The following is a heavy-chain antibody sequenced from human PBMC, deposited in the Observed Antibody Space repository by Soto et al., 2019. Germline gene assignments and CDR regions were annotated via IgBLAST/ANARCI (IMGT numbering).Heavy chain of an antibody. CDR2: INAGNGNT. D-gene: IGHD3-22*01. J-gene: IGHJ3*02. V-gene: IGHV1-3*01. CDR3: ARALDHPDNSYYDSSGYQNTDAFDI. Sequence: GASVKVSCKASGYTFTSYAMHWVRQAPGQRLEWMGWINAGNGNTKYSQKFQGRVTITRDTSASTAYMELSSLRSEDTAVYYCARALDHPDNSYYDSSGYQNTDAFDIWGQGTMVTVSS. CDR1: GYTFTSYA.